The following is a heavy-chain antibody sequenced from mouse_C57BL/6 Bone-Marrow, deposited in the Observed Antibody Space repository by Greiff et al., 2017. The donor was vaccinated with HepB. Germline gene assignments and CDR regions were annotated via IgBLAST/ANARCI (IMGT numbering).Heavy chain of an antibody. Sequence: EVQRVESGPGLVKPSQSLSLTCSVTGYSITSGYYWNWIRQFPGNKLEWMGYISYDGSNNYNPSLKNRISITRDTSKNQFFLKLNSVTTEDTATYYCARDYYGTWYFDVWGTGTTVTVSS. J-gene: IGHJ1*03. D-gene: IGHD1-1*01. CDR2: ISYDGSN. CDR3: ARDYYGTWYFDV. V-gene: IGHV3-6*01. CDR1: GYSITSGYY.